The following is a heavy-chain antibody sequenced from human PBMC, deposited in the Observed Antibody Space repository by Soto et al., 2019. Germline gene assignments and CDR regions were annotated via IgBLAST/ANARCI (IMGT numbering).Heavy chain of an antibody. V-gene: IGHV3-7*03. CDR3: ARYPNPTVAGLPFDL. D-gene: IGHD6-19*01. J-gene: IGHJ4*02. CDR2: TRQDGGQE. CDR1: GFTFSSYW. Sequence: WGSLRLSCAASGFTFSSYWMSWVRQAPGKGLEWVAHTRQDGGQEYYVDSVKGRFTISRDNAKNSLYLQMNSLRVEDTAVYYCARYPNPTVAGLPFDLWGQGTLVTVS.